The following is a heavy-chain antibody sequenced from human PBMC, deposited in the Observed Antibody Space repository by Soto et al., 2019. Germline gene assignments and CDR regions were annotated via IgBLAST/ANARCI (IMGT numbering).Heavy chain of an antibody. CDR1: GYTFTGYY. CDR2: INPNSGGT. CDR3: ERDRMGNYDCWSGRMGYDGMDV. J-gene: IGHJ6*02. Sequence: QVQLVQSGAEVKKPGASVKVSCKASGYTFTGYYMHWVRQAPGQGLEWMGWINPNSGGTNYAQKFQGGVTMTRYTSISTAYMELSRLRSDDTGVYYCERDRMGNYDCWSGRMGYDGMDVWGQGTTVTVSS. V-gene: IGHV1-2*02. D-gene: IGHD3-3*01.